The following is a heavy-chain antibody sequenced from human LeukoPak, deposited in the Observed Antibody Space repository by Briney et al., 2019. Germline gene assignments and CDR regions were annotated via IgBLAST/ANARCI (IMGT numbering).Heavy chain of an antibody. D-gene: IGHD1-26*01. J-gene: IGHJ5*02. V-gene: IGHV4-4*07. CDR2: IYTSGST. CDR1: GASISSYY. Sequence: SETLSLTCTVSGASISSYYWSWIRQPAGKGLEWIGRIYTSGSTNYNPSLKSRVTMSVDTSKNQFSLKVSSVTAADTAVYYCARGGGARIFDRWFDPWGQGTLVTVSS. CDR3: ARGGGARIFDRWFDP.